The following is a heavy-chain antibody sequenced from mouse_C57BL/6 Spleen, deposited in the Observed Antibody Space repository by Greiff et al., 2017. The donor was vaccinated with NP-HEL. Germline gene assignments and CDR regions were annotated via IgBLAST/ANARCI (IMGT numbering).Heavy chain of an antibody. CDR2: ISSGGSYT. CDR1: GFTFSSYG. D-gene: IGHD1-1*01. V-gene: IGHV5-6*01. J-gene: IGHJ2*01. CDR3: ARHPYSAYYFDY. Sequence: EVQGVESGGDLVKPGGSLKLSCAASGFTFSSYGMSWVRQTPDKRLEWVATISSGGSYTYYPDSVKGRFTISRDNAKNTLYLQMCSLKAEDTAMYYCARHPYSAYYFDYWGQGTTLTVAS.